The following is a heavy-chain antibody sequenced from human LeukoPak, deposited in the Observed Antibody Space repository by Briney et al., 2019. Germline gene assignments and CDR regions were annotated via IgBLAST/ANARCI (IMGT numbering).Heavy chain of an antibody. J-gene: IGHJ4*02. Sequence: SETLSLTCAVYGESFSGYYWSWIRQPPGKGLEWIGEINHSGSTNYNPSLKSRVTISVDTSKNQFSLKLSSVTAADTAVYYCAKIAAAGTFDYWGQGTLVTVSS. CDR3: AKIAAAGTFDY. D-gene: IGHD6-13*01. CDR2: INHSGST. V-gene: IGHV4-34*01. CDR1: GESFSGYY.